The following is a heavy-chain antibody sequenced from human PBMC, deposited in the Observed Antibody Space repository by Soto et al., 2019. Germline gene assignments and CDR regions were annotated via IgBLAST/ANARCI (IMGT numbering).Heavy chain of an antibody. V-gene: IGHV3-23*01. CDR3: AKSKGYWNDSPPDY. D-gene: IGHD1-1*01. CDR1: GFTFSGYA. CDR2: ISGSGGTA. J-gene: IGHJ4*02. Sequence: EVQLLESGGGLVQPGGSLRLSCAASGFTFSGYAMSWVRQAPGKGLEWVSGISGSGGTASYADSVKGRFTISRDKSKNTLYLEMNSLRVEDTAVYYRAKSKGYWNDSPPDYWGQGTLVTVSS.